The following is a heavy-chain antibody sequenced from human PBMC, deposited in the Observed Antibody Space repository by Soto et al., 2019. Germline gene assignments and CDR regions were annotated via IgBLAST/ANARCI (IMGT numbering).Heavy chain of an antibody. CDR1: GFTVSSNY. CDR2: IYSGGST. V-gene: IGHV3-66*01. J-gene: IGHJ4*02. CDR3: ARSSYGSGSYYPGD. D-gene: IGHD3-10*01. Sequence: EVQLVESGGGLVQPGGSLRLSCAASGFTVSSNYMSWVRQAPGKGLEWVSVIYSGGSTYYADSVKGRFTISRDNSKNTLYLQMNSPRAEDTAVYYCARSSYGSGSYYPGDWGQGTLVTVSS.